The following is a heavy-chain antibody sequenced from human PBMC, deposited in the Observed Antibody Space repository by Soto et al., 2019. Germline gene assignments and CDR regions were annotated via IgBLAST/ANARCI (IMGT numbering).Heavy chain of an antibody. CDR1: GFKVGSSY. CDR3: ATDSRNVGIVYFDS. V-gene: IGHV3-53*01. Sequence: EVKVIESGGDLIEPGGSLRLSCAASGFKVGSSYVTWVRQAPGEGLEWVSVIVSGGSTHYADSVTGRFTVSRDVSNNTVYLHMSTLRAEDPAVYFCATDSRNVGIVYFDSWGLGTLVTVSS. J-gene: IGHJ4*02. CDR2: IVSGGST. D-gene: IGHD1-26*01.